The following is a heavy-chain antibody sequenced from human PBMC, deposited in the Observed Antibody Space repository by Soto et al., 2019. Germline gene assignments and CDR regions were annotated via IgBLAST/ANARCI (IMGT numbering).Heavy chain of an antibody. Sequence: QVQLQQWGAGLLKPSETLSLTCAVYGGSFSGYYWSWIRQPPGKGLEWIGEINHSGSTNDNPSLKSRVTISVDTSKNQFYLKLSSVTDADTAVYYCARGRPDYIWWSYRSDAFDIWGQGTMVTVSS. CDR2: INHSGST. CDR3: ARGRPDYIWWSYRSDAFDI. V-gene: IGHV4-34*01. CDR1: GGSFSGYY. J-gene: IGHJ3*02. D-gene: IGHD3-16*02.